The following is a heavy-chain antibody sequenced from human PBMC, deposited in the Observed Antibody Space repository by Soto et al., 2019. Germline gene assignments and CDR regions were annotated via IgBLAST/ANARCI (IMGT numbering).Heavy chain of an antibody. D-gene: IGHD4-17*01. Sequence: GGSLRLSCAASGFTFSSYGMHWVRQAPGKGLEWVAVISYDGSNKYYADSVKGRFTISRDNAKNTLYLQMNSLRAEDTAVYYCARPGVTSYFDYWGQGTLVTAPQ. CDR3: ARPGVTSYFDY. CDR1: GFTFSSYG. CDR2: ISYDGSNK. J-gene: IGHJ4*02. V-gene: IGHV3-30*03.